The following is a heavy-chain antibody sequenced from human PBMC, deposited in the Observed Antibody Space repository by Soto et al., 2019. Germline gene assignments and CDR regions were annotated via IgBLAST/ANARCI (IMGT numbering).Heavy chain of an antibody. V-gene: IGHV1-69*01. CDR2: ITPMLGTS. CDR1: GGTFSKYG. CDR3: ATYRTGSSGANWFDP. Sequence: QLVQSGAEVKKPGSSVKVSCQAFGGTFSKYGVSWVRQAPGQGLQWMGGITPMLGTSTITQRFHDRVTLTADEFTTVAYRELNSLTSEDTAIYYCATYRTGSSGANWFDPWGQGTLVTVSP. J-gene: IGHJ5*02. D-gene: IGHD6-19*01.